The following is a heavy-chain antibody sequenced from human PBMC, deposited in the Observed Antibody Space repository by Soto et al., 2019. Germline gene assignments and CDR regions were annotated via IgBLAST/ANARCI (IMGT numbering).Heavy chain of an antibody. CDR2: FYYSGST. CDR1: GCSISSSSYY. J-gene: IGHJ4*02. V-gene: IGHV4-39*02. D-gene: IGHD2-21*01. CDR3: ATWTLERLPTPGPFDS. Sequence: SETLSLTCSVSGCSISSSSYYWGWIRQPPGKGLEWIGSFYYSGSTYYNPSLRSRVTLSVDTSKNHFSLKLTSVTAADTAMYYCATWTLERLPTPGPFDSWGQGTLVTVSS.